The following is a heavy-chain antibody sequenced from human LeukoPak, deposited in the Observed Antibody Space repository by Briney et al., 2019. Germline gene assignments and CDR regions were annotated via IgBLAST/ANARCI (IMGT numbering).Heavy chain of an antibody. J-gene: IGHJ4*02. D-gene: IGHD2-2*01. V-gene: IGHV1-46*01. CDR1: GYTFTSYY. CDR2: INPSGGST. Sequence: ASVKVSCTASGYTFTSYYMHWVRQAPGQGLEWMGIINPSGGSTSYAQKFQGRVTMTRDTTTSTVYMELSSLRSEDTAVYYCARAQGYCSSTSCSPGYWGQGTLVTVSS. CDR3: ARAQGYCSSTSCSPGY.